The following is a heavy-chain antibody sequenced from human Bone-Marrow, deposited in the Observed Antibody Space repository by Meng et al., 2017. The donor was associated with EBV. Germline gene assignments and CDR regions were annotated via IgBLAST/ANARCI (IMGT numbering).Heavy chain of an antibody. D-gene: IGHD3-3*01. CDR3: ARGPLTYYDFWSGYFGSYYFDY. J-gene: IGHJ4*02. Sequence: EVQLVESGGGLVKPGGSXRLSWSASGFTFSSYSMNWVRQAPGKGLEWVSSISSSSSYIYYADSVKGRFTISRDNAKNSLYLQMNSLRAEDTAVYYCARGPLTYYDFWSGYFGSYYFDYWGQGTLVTVSS. CDR2: ISSSSSYI. V-gene: IGHV3-21*01. CDR1: GFTFSSYS.